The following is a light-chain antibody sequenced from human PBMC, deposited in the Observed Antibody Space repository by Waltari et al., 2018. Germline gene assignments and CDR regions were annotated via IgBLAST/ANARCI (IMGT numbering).Light chain of an antibody. CDR3: MQATHWPWT. J-gene: IGKJ1*01. V-gene: IGKV2-30*02. CDR2: KVS. Sequence: DVVMTQSPLSLPVTVGQPASISCRSSQSLVHSDGNNYLSWFHQRPGQAPGRLIFKVSHRDSGVPERFSGSGSGTDFTLKISRVEAEDVGVYYCMQATHWPWTFGQGTKVEIK. CDR1: QSLVHSDGNNY.